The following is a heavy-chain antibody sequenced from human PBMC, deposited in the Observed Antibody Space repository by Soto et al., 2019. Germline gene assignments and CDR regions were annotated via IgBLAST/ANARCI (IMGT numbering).Heavy chain of an antibody. D-gene: IGHD4-17*01. CDR1: GGTFSSYA. CDR2: IIPIFGTV. J-gene: IGHJ4*02. V-gene: IGHV1-69*13. Sequence: ASVKVSCKASGGTFSSYAISWVRQAPGQGLEWMGGIIPIFGTVNYAQKFQGRVTITADESTSTAYMELSSLRSEDTAVYYCARDRDGDYFDYSGQGTMVTVSS. CDR3: ARDRDGDYFDY.